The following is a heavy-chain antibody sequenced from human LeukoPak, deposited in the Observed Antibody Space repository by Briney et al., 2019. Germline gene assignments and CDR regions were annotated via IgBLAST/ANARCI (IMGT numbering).Heavy chain of an antibody. J-gene: IGHJ4*02. D-gene: IGHD3-10*01. CDR2: ISGSGGST. CDR1: GFTFGSYG. Sequence: PGGSLRLSCAASGFTFGSYGMSWVRQAPGKGLEWVSAISGSGGSTYYAGSVKGRFTISRDNSKNTLYLQMNSLRAEDTAVYYCASSLVRGGEGNWGQGTLVTVSS. V-gene: IGHV3-23*01. CDR3: ASSLVRGGEGN.